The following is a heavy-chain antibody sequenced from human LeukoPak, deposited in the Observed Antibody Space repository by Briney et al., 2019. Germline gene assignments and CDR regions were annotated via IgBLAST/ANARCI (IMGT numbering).Heavy chain of an antibody. CDR2: IYYSGST. Sequence: SEPLSLPCTVSGGSFMSGSYDWSWIRQAPGKGLVGIGYIYYSGSTNYNPSLKSRVTISVDTSKNQFSLKLSSVTAADTAVYYCARLSVTNHIFYYGMDVWGKGTTVTVSS. CDR1: GGSFMSGSYD. D-gene: IGHD4-17*01. CDR3: ARLSVTNHIFYYGMDV. V-gene: IGHV4-61*01. J-gene: IGHJ6*04.